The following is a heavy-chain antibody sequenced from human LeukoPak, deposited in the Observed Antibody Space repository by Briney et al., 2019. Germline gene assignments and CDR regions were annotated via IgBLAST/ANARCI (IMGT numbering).Heavy chain of an antibody. J-gene: IGHJ3*02. CDR3: TRRRSFGGVIIRSGGAFDI. D-gene: IGHD3-16*02. V-gene: IGHV3-74*01. CDR1: GFTFSNSW. CDR2: INSDGSNR. Sequence: PGKSLRLSCTASGFTFSNSWMHWVRQAPGKGLEWVSRINSDGSNRYYADSVKGRFTISRDNAKNTLHLQMNSVRVEDRAVYYCTRRRSFGGVIIRSGGAFDIWGQGTTVTVPS.